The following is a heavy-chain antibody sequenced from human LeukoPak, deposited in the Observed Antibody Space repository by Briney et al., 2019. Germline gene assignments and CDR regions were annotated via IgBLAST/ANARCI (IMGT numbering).Heavy chain of an antibody. CDR2: IYYSGST. Sequence: SQTLSLTCTVSGGSFSSGDNYCSCIRQPPGKGLEWTGSIYYSGSTYYNPSLKSRVTISVDTSKNQFSLKLSSVTAADTDVYYCARLSYYYGSGSYRFDYWGQGTLVTVSS. CDR1: GGSFSSGDNY. V-gene: IGHV4-39*01. J-gene: IGHJ4*02. CDR3: ARLSYYYGSGSYRFDY. D-gene: IGHD3-10*01.